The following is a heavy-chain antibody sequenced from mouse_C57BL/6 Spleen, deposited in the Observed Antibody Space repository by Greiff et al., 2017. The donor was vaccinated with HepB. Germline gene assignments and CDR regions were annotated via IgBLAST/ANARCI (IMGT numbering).Heavy chain of an antibody. CDR1: GFNFKDYY. D-gene: IGHD1-1*01. Sequence: EVQLQQSGAELVRPGASVKLSCTASGFNFKDYYMHWVKQRPEQGLEWIGRIDPEDGDTEYAPKFQGKATMTADTASNTAYLQLSSLTSEDTAVYYCTRGDYYGSSSDYWGQGTTLTVSS. J-gene: IGHJ2*01. V-gene: IGHV14-1*01. CDR3: TRGDYYGSSSDY. CDR2: IDPEDGDT.